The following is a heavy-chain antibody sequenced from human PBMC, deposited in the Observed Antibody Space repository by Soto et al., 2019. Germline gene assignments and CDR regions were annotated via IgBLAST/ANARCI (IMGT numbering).Heavy chain of an antibody. D-gene: IGHD1-26*01. Sequence: QALSHPCAITGNSVSSNSAGWSCVRQSPSRGLEWLGRTYYRSKWYYEYAVSVRGRITINPDTSKNQYSLQLNSVTPEDTAVYFCARGEQYSGRIFDYWGQGTLVTVSS. CDR2: TYYRSKWYY. V-gene: IGHV6-1*01. J-gene: IGHJ4*01. CDR1: GNSVSSNSAG. CDR3: ARGEQYSGRIFDY.